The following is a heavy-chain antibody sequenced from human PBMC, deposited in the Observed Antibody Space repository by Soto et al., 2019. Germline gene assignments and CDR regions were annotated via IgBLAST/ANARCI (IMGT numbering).Heavy chain of an antibody. Sequence: EASVKVSCKASGYTFTSYGISWVRQAPGQGLEWMGWISTYNGNTNYAQKLQVRFIMSTDTPTRKAYMELRSLSSDDTAVYYCARNRDSSQNYWGQGTLVTVSS. CDR2: ISTYNGNT. CDR1: GYTFTSYG. CDR3: ARNRDSSQNY. V-gene: IGHV1-18*01. D-gene: IGHD6-13*01. J-gene: IGHJ4*02.